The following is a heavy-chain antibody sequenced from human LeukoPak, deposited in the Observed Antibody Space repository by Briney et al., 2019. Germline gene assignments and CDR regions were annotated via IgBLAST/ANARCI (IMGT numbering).Heavy chain of an antibody. CDR3: ASRIFIAAAGTNAFDI. D-gene: IGHD6-13*01. Sequence: PSETLSLTCTVSGGSISRRTYYWGWIRQPAGKGLEWIGRIYTSGSTNYNPSLKSRVTMSVDTSKNQFSLKLSSVTAADTAVYYCASRIFIAAAGTNAFDIWGQGTMVTVSS. V-gene: IGHV4-61*02. CDR2: IYTSGST. CDR1: GGSISRRTYY. J-gene: IGHJ3*02.